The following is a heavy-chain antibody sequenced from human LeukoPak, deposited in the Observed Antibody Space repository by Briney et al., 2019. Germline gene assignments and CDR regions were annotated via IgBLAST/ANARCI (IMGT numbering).Heavy chain of an antibody. V-gene: IGHV3-30-3*01. CDR2: ISYDGSNK. CDR1: GFTFSSYA. D-gene: IGHD6-19*01. Sequence: GGSLRLSCAASGFTFSSYAMRWVRQAPGKGLEWVAVISYDGSNKYYADSVKGRFTISRDNSKNTLYLRMNSLRAEDTAVYYCASSGAVAAPPGYWGQGTLVTVSS. J-gene: IGHJ4*02. CDR3: ASSGAVAAPPGY.